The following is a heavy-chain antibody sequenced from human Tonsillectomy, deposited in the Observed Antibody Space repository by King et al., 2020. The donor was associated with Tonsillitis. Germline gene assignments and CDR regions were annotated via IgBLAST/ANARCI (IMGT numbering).Heavy chain of an antibody. Sequence: VQLVESGGGLVKPGGSLRLSCAASGLTFSSYSMNWVRQAPGKGLEWVSCISSSSSYIYYADSVKGRFTISRDNAKNSLCLQMNSLRAEDTAVYYCARDRSSGWPDAFDIWGQGTMVTVSS. D-gene: IGHD6-19*01. CDR3: ARDRSSGWPDAFDI. CDR2: ISSSSSYI. V-gene: IGHV3-21*05. J-gene: IGHJ3*02. CDR1: GLTFSSYS.